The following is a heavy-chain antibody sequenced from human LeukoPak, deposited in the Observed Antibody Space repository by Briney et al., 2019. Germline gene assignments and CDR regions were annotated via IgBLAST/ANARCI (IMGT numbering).Heavy chain of an antibody. J-gene: IGHJ4*02. CDR2: ISPNSGGT. CDR1: GYTFTGYY. D-gene: IGHD6-13*01. V-gene: IGHV1-2*06. Sequence: GASVKVSCKASGYTFTGYYMHWVRQAPGQGLEWMGRISPNSGGTNYAQKFQGRVTMTRDTSISTAYMELSRLRSDDTAVYYCARTIMGSSWSRNFDYWGQGTLATVSS. CDR3: ARTIMGSSWSRNFDY.